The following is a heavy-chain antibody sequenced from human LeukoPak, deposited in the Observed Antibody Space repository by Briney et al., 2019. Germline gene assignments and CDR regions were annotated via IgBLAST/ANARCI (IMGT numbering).Heavy chain of an antibody. V-gene: IGHV4-39*01. CDR3: AKQASGDCSSTSRLNSSYYRDV. J-gene: IGHJ6*03. CDR2: IYYSGST. Sequence: SETLSLTCTVSGGSISSSSYYWGWIRQPPGKGLEWIGSIYYSGSTYYNPSLKSRVTISVDTSKNQFSLKLSSVTAADTAVYYCAKQASGDCSSTSRLNSSYYRDVGGKGPPAPV. D-gene: IGHD2-2*01. CDR1: GGSISSSSYY.